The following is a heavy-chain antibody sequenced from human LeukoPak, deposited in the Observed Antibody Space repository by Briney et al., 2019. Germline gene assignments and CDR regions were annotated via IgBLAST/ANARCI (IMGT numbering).Heavy chain of an antibody. CDR3: AKADKTVTTARY. J-gene: IGHJ4*02. Sequence: GGSLRLSCAASGFTISSNHMTWVRQAPGKGLEWVSAISGSGGSTYYADSVKGRFTISRDNSKNTLYLQMNSLRAEDTAVYYCAKADKTVTTARYWGQGTLVTVSS. V-gene: IGHV3-23*01. CDR2: ISGSGGST. D-gene: IGHD4-17*01. CDR1: GFTISSNH.